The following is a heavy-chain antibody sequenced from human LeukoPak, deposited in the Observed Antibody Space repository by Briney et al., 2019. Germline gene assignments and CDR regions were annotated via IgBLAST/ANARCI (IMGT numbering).Heavy chain of an antibody. D-gene: IGHD2-15*01. Sequence: PSETLSLTCAVSGGSISSGGYSWSWIRQPPGKGLEWIGYIYHSGSTYYNPSLKSRVTISVDRSKNQFSLNLSSVTAADTAVYYCAREGYCSGGSCDNWFDHWGQGTLVTVSS. CDR3: AREGYCSGGSCDNWFDH. J-gene: IGHJ5*02. CDR1: GGSISSGGYS. V-gene: IGHV4-30-2*01. CDR2: IYHSGST.